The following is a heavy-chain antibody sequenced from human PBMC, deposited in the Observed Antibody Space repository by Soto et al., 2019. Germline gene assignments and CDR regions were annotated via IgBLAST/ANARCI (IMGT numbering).Heavy chain of an antibody. Sequence: SETLSLTCTVSGVSISSGGYYWSWIRQHPGKGLEWIGYIYYSGSTYYNPSLKSRVTISVDTSKNQFSLKLSSVTAADTAVYYCARAAHYSSPFRWFDPWGQGTLVTVSS. CDR2: IYYSGST. J-gene: IGHJ5*02. CDR1: GVSISSGGYY. D-gene: IGHD6-13*01. V-gene: IGHV4-31*03. CDR3: ARAAHYSSPFRWFDP.